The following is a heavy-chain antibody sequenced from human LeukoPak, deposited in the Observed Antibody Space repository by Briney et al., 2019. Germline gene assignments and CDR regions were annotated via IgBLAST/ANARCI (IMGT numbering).Heavy chain of an antibody. D-gene: IGHD3-3*01. V-gene: IGHV3-23*01. CDR3: AKGGPAVTIFGVVIITYYFDY. Sequence: GGSLRLSCAASGFTFSSYAMSWVRQAPGKGLEWVSAISGSGGSTYYADSVKGRFTISRDNSKNTLYLQMNSLRAEDTAVYYCAKGGPAVTIFGVVIITYYFDYWGQGTLVTVSS. CDR1: GFTFSSYA. J-gene: IGHJ4*02. CDR2: ISGSGGST.